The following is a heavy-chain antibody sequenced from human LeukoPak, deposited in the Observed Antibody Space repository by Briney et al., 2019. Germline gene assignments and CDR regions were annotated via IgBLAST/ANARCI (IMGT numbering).Heavy chain of an antibody. CDR3: ARDRGGSYFDY. CDR2: ISYDGSNK. J-gene: IGHJ4*02. V-gene: IGHV3-30-3*01. D-gene: IGHD1-26*01. CDR1: GYTFNIHA. Sequence: GGSLRLSCVTSGYTFNIHAMSWVRQAPGKGLEWVAVISYDGSNKYYADSVKGRFTISRDNSKNTLYLQMNSLRAEDTAVYYCARDRGGSYFDYWGQGTLVTVSS.